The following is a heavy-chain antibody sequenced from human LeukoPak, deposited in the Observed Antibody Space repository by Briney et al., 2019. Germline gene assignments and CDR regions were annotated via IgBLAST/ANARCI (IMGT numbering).Heavy chain of an antibody. CDR2: IYYSGST. Sequence: ASETLSLTCTVSGGPISSSSYYWGWIRQPPGKGLEWIGSIYYSGSTYYNPSLKSRVTISVDTSKNQFSLKLSSVTAADTAVYYCARRDDGAYYDFWSGYPAAFDIWGQGTMVSVSS. CDR1: GGPISSSSYY. D-gene: IGHD3-3*01. CDR3: ARRDDGAYYDFWSGYPAAFDI. J-gene: IGHJ3*02. V-gene: IGHV4-39*01.